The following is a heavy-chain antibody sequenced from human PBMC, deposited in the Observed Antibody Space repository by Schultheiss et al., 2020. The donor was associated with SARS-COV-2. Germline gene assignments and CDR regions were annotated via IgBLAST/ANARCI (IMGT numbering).Heavy chain of an antibody. CDR1: GYTFTGYY. CDR2: INPNSGGT. D-gene: IGHD3-10*01. V-gene: IGHV1-2*02. CDR3: AREKGRWFGDPDL. Sequence: ASVKVSCKASGYTFTGYYMHWVRQAPGQGLEWMGWINPNSGGTNYAQKFQGRVTMTRDTSTSTVYMELSSLRSEDTAVYYCAREKGRWFGDPDLWGRGTLVTVSS. J-gene: IGHJ2*01.